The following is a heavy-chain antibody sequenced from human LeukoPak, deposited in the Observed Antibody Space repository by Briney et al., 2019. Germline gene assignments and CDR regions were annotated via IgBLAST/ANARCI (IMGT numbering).Heavy chain of an antibody. D-gene: IGHD1-26*01. CDR2: ISSSSSYT. J-gene: IGHJ4*02. CDR3: ARGRQVGATPFDY. V-gene: IGHV3-11*06. Sequence: GGSLRLSCAASGFTFSDYYMSWIRQAPGKGLEWVSYISSSSSYTKYAESVKGRFTISRDNAKNSLYLQMNSLRAEDTAVYYCARGRQVGATPFDYWGQGTLVTVSS. CDR1: GFTFSDYY.